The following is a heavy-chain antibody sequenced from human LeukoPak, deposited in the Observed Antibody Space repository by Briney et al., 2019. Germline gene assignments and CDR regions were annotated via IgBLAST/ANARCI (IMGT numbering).Heavy chain of an antibody. CDR3: ARAPSSGSYFDY. D-gene: IGHD1-26*01. V-gene: IGHV1-69*04. CDR2: IIPIFGIA. J-gene: IGHJ4*02. CDR1: GGTFSSYA. Sequence: VASVKVSCKASGGTFSSYAISWVGQAPGQGLEWMGRIIPIFGIANYAQKFQGRVTITADKSTSTACMELSSLRSEDTAVYYCARAPSSGSYFDYWGQGTLVTVSS.